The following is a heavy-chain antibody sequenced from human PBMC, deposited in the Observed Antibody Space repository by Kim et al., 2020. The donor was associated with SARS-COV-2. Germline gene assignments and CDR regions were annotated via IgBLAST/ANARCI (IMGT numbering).Heavy chain of an antibody. CDR2: INHSGST. CDR3: ARGGRFTMVRGVIRAPGDWFDP. D-gene: IGHD3-10*01. J-gene: IGHJ5*02. Sequence: SETLSLTCAVYGGSFSGYYWSWIRQPPGKGLEWIGEINHSGSTNYNPSLKSRVTISVDTSKNQFSLKLSSVTAADTAVYYCARGGRFTMVRGVIRAPGDWFDPWGQGTLVTVSS. CDR1: GGSFSGYY. V-gene: IGHV4-34*01.